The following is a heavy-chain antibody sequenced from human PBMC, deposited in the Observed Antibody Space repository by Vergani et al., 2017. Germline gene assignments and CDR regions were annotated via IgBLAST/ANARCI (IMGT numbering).Heavy chain of an antibody. D-gene: IGHD6-13*01. CDR2: IIPILGIA. V-gene: IGHV1-69*02. CDR3: AGLQLGRPGAFDI. Sequence: QVQLVQSGAEVKKPGSSVKVSCKASGGTFSSYTISWVRQAPGQGLEWMGRIIPILGIANYAQKFQGRVTITADKSTSTAYMELSSLRSEDTAVYYCAGLQLGRPGAFDIWGQGTMVTVSS. CDR1: GGTFSSYT. J-gene: IGHJ3*02.